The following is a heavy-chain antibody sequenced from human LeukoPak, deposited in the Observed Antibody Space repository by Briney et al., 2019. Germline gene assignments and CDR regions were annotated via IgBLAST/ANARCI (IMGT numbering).Heavy chain of an antibody. CDR3: ARDFGGTTPNWFDP. CDR1: GGSISGYY. CDR2: IYNSGTT. J-gene: IGHJ5*02. Sequence: PSETLSLTCSVSGGSISGYYWSWIRQPPGKGLEWIAYIYNSGTTNYNPSLKSRVTISIDTSKNQLSLKLSSVTAADTAVCYCARDFGGTTPNWFDPWGQGTLVTVSS. V-gene: IGHV4-4*08. D-gene: IGHD1-7*01.